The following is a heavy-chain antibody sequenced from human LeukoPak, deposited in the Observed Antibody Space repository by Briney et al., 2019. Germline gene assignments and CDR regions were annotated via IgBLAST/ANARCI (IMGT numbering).Heavy chain of an antibody. CDR1: GYTFTGYY. J-gene: IGHJ3*02. CDR2: INPNSGGT. D-gene: IGHD2-2*01. CDR3: ARGRAGAAIPNAFDI. V-gene: IGHV1-2*04. Sequence: EASVKVSCKASGYTFTGYYMHWVRQAPGQGLEWMGWINPNSGGTNYAQKFQGWVTMTRDTSISTAYMELSRLRSDDTAVYYCARGRAGAAIPNAFDIWGQGTMVTVSS.